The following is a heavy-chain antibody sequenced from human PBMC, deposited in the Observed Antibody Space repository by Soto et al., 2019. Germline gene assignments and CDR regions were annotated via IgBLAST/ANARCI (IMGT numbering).Heavy chain of an antibody. CDR1: GYTFTSYG. D-gene: IGHD3-16*01. J-gene: IGHJ5*02. Sequence: QVQLVQSGAEVKKPGASVKVSCKASGYTFTSYGIRWVRQAPGQGLEWMGWISAYNGNTNYAQKLQGRVTMTTDTPPSTAYMGLRSLRSDNTAVYYCARGPVIGLRGTGWFDPWGQGTLVTVSS. CDR2: ISAYNGNT. V-gene: IGHV1-18*01. CDR3: ARGPVIGLRGTGWFDP.